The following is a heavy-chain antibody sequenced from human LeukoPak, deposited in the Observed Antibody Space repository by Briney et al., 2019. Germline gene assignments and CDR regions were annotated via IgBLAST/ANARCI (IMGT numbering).Heavy chain of an antibody. CDR1: GFTVSSNY. CDR3: VGGGSWSYFDY. D-gene: IGHD3-10*01. V-gene: IGHV3-66*01. Sequence: GGSLRLSCAASGFTVSSNYMSWGRQAPGKGLEWVSVIYSGGSTYYADSVKGRFTVSRDNSKNTLYLQMNSLRAEDTAVYYCVGGGSWSYFDYWGQGTLVTVSS. J-gene: IGHJ4*02. CDR2: IYSGGST.